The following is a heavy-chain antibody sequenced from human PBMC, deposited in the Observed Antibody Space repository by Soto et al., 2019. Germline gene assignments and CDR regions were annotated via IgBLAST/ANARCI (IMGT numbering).Heavy chain of an antibody. Sequence: GGSLRLSCAASGFTFSIYAMSWVRQPPGKGLEWVSVFSAGGDSTYYADSVKCRFTISRDNSKNTLYLQMNSLRAEDTAVYYCAKDQGTGNYGCFDYWGQGTLVTVSS. J-gene: IGHJ4*02. CDR2: FSAGGDST. CDR1: GFTFSIYA. CDR3: AKDQGTGNYGCFDY. V-gene: IGHV3-23*01. D-gene: IGHD3-16*01.